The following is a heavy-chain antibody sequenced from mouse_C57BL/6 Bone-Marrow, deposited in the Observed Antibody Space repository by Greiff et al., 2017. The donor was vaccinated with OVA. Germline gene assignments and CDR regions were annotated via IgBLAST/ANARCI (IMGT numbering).Heavy chain of an antibody. Sequence: ESGPGLVKPSQSLSLTCSVTGYSITSGYYWNWIRQFPGNKLEWMGYISYDGSNNYNPSLKNRISITRDTSKNQFFLKLNSVTTEDTATYYCANFLNSSWFAYWGQGTLVTVSA. J-gene: IGHJ3*01. D-gene: IGHD4-1*02. V-gene: IGHV3-6*01. CDR3: ANFLNSSWFAY. CDR1: GYSITSGYY. CDR2: ISYDGSN.